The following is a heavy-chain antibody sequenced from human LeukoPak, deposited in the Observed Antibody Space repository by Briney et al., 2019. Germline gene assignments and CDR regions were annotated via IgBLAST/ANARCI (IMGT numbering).Heavy chain of an antibody. V-gene: IGHV4-59*11. D-gene: IGHD2-2*01. J-gene: IGHJ4*02. CDR2: IYYSGST. CDR1: GGSFSSHY. CDR3: ARGGSAMPFDY. Sequence: SETLSLTCAVYGGSFSSHYWSWIRQPPGKGLEWIGYIYYSGSTNYNPSLKSRVTISVDTSKNQFSLKLSSVTAADTAVYYCARGGSAMPFDYWGQGTLVTVSS.